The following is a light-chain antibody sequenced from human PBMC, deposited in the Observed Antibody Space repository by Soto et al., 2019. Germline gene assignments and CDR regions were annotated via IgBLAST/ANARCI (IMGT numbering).Light chain of an antibody. CDR2: GAS. CDR3: QQYGSSPIT. V-gene: IGKV3-20*01. J-gene: IGKJ5*01. CDR1: QTVSSTY. Sequence: NVLTQSPGTLSLSPGERATLSCRASQTVSSTYLAWYQHKPGQAPRLLIYGASSGATGIPDRFSGTVSGTDFTLTISRLEPEDFAVYYCQQYGSSPITFGQGTRLEIK.